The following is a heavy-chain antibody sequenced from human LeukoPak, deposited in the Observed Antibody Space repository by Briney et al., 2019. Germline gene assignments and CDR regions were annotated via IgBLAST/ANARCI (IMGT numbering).Heavy chain of an antibody. CDR3: AKDMRATYYYYGMDV. CDR2: ISWNSGSI. J-gene: IGHJ6*02. V-gene: IGHV3-9*01. CDR1: GFTFDDYA. Sequence: GGSLRLSCAASGFTFDDYAMHWVRHAPGKGLEWVSGISWNSGSIGYADSVKGRFTISRDNAKNSLYLQMNSLRAEDTALYYCAKDMRATYYYYGMDVWGQGTTVTVSS.